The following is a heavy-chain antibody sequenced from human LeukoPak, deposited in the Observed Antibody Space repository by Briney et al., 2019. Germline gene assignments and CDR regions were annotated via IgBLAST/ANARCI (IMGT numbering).Heavy chain of an antibody. J-gene: IGHJ2*01. CDR2: INPHSGGT. CDR1: GYTFTGYY. D-gene: IGHD3-9*01. Sequence: ALVKVSCKASGYTFTGYYIHWMRQAPGQGLVWMGWINPHSGGTYYAQNFQGRVTMTRDTSISTVYMELHTLRSDDTAVYFCARGLLTGRNWYFDLWGRGTLLTASS. CDR3: ARGLLTGRNWYFDL. V-gene: IGHV1-2*02.